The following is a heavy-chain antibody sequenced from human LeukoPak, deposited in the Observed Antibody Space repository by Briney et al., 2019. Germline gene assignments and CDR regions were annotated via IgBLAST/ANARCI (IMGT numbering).Heavy chain of an antibody. Sequence: ASDTLSLTCTVTGGSISSYYWSWIRQPAGKGLEWIGRIYASWSTNYNPSLKSRFTMSVDTSKNQFSLKLRSVTAADTAVYYCARGGYGGKFDYWGQGTLVTVSS. J-gene: IGHJ4*02. CDR2: IYASWST. V-gene: IGHV4-4*07. CDR3: ARGGYGGKFDY. CDR1: GGSISSYY. D-gene: IGHD1-1*01.